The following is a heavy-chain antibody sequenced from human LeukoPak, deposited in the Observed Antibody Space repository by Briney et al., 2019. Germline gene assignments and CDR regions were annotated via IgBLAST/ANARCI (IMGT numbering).Heavy chain of an antibody. CDR3: ARGWLVYYFDY. D-gene: IGHD6-19*01. Sequence: GPSVKVSCKASGYTFTSYDINWVRQATGQGLESMGWMNPNSGNTGYAQKFQGRVTMTRNTSISTAYMELSSLRSEDTAVYYCARGWLVYYFDYWGQGTLVTVSS. J-gene: IGHJ4*02. CDR1: GYTFTSYD. V-gene: IGHV1-8*01. CDR2: MNPNSGNT.